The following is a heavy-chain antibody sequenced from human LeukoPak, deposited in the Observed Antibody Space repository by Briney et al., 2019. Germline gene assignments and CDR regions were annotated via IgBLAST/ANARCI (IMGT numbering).Heavy chain of an antibody. CDR2: IIPIFGTA. J-gene: IGHJ3*02. D-gene: IGHD3-22*01. V-gene: IGHV1-69*05. CDR1: GGTFSSYA. Sequence: SVKVSCKASGGTFSSYAISWVRQAPGQGLEWMGGIIPIFGTANYAQKFQGRVTITTDESTSTAYMELSSLRSEDTAVYYCASSWRIDYYDSSANTPGLDAFDIWGQGTMVTVSS. CDR3: ASSWRIDYYDSSANTPGLDAFDI.